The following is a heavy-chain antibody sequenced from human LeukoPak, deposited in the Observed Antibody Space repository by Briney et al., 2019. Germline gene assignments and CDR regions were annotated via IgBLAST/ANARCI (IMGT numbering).Heavy chain of an antibody. D-gene: IGHD1-26*01. J-gene: IGHJ1*01. V-gene: IGHV3-53*01. Sequence: GGSLRLSCAASGFTVSSNYMSWVRQAPGKGLEWVSVIYSGGSTYYADSVKGRFTISRDNSKNTLYLQMNSLRAEDTAVYYCAKDPGSYYGEYFQHWGQGTLVTVSS. CDR1: GFTVSSNY. CDR3: AKDPGSYYGEYFQH. CDR2: IYSGGST.